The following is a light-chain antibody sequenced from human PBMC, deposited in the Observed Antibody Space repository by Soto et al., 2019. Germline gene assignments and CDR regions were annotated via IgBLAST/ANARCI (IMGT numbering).Light chain of an antibody. V-gene: IGLV2-14*01. Sequence: QSALTQPASVSGSPGQSITISCTGTSSDVDTYKYVSWYQQHPGKAPKLMIYEVSYRPSGVSDRFPGSKSGNTASLTISGLQAEDEADYYCCSYAGSTTRVQFGGGTKVTVL. CDR2: EVS. CDR3: CSYAGSTTRVQ. J-gene: IGLJ2*01. CDR1: SSDVDTYKY.